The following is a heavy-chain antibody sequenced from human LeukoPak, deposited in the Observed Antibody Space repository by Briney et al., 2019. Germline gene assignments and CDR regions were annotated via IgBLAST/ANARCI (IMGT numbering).Heavy chain of an antibody. CDR3: AKKSRLGATSD. CDR1: GFTFSSYG. CDR2: IRSDGTNK. D-gene: IGHD1-26*01. V-gene: IGHV3-30*02. J-gene: IGHJ4*02. Sequence: PGGSLRLSCAASGFTFSSYGMHWVRQAPGKGLEWVAFIRSDGTNKYYADSVKGRFTISRDNSKNTLYVQMNSLRTEDTAMYYCAKKSRLGATSDWGQGTLVTVSS.